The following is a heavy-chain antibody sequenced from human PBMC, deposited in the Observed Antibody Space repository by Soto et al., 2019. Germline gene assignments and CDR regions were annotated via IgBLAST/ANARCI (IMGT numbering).Heavy chain of an antibody. Sequence: NPSETLSLTCTVSGGSISSSSYYWGWIRQPPGKGLEWIGSIYYSGSTYYNPSLKSRVTISVDTSKNQFSLKLSSVTAADTAVYYCARKVAAAGMFDYWGQGTLVTVSS. CDR1: GGSISSSSYY. CDR3: ARKVAAAGMFDY. D-gene: IGHD6-13*01. V-gene: IGHV4-39*01. CDR2: IYYSGST. J-gene: IGHJ4*02.